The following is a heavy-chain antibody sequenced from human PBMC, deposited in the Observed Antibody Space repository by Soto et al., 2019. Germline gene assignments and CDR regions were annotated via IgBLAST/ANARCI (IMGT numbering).Heavy chain of an antibody. J-gene: IGHJ3*02. CDR2: INPNNGVT. Sequence: VKVSCKASGYTFTGSSLHWVRQAPGQRLEWMGWINPNNGVTNYAQKFQGRVAMTRDTSISTAYMELSRLTSDDTAVYYCARVQLELMRDAFDIWGQGTMVTVSS. V-gene: IGHV1-2*02. CDR1: GYTFTGSS. D-gene: IGHD1-1*01. CDR3: ARVQLELMRDAFDI.